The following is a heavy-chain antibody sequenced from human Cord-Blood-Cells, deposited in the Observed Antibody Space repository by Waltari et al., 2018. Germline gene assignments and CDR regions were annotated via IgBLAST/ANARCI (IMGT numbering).Heavy chain of an antibody. CDR1: GFTFSSYA. CDR3: ARDLRGDDFWSGYNWFDP. J-gene: IGHJ5*02. CDR2: ISYDGSNK. V-gene: IGHV3-30-3*01. Sequence: QVQLVESGGGVVQPGRSLRLSCAASGFTFSSYAMHWVRPAPGKGLEWVAVISYDGSNKYYADSVKGRFTISRDNSKNTLYLQMNSLRAEDTAVYYCARDLRGDDFWSGYNWFDPWGQGTLVTVSS. D-gene: IGHD3-3*01.